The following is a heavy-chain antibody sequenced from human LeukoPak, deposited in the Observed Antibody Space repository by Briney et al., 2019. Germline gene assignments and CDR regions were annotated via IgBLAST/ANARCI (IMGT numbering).Heavy chain of an antibody. V-gene: IGHV1-69*06. CDR3: AQRGFGELRYFDY. Sequence: SVKVSCKASGGTFSSYAISWVRQAPGQGLEWMGGIIPIFGTANYAQKFQGRVTITADKSTSTAYMELSSLRSEDTAVYYCAQRGFGELRYFDYWGQGTLVTVSS. J-gene: IGHJ4*02. CDR1: GGTFSSYA. D-gene: IGHD3-10*01. CDR2: IIPIFGTA.